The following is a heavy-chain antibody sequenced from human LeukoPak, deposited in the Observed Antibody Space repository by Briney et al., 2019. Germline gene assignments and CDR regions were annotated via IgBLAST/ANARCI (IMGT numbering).Heavy chain of an antibody. CDR3: AKDSGSSWNYYYYYMDV. CDR1: GFTFTNYA. D-gene: IGHD6-13*01. Sequence: GGSLRLSCAASGFTFTNYAMSWVRQTPGKGLERVAATVGSRPDTYHADSVKGRFTVSRDNSRNTLYLQMNSLRAEDTAVYYCAKDSGSSWNYYYYYMDVWGKGTTVTISS. V-gene: IGHV3-23*01. CDR2: TVGSRPDT. J-gene: IGHJ6*03.